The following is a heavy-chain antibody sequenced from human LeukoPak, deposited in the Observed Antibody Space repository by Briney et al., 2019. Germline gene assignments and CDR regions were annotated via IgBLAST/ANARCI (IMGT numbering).Heavy chain of an antibody. J-gene: IGHJ4*02. CDR2: IYYSGST. CDR3: LSHRGG. Sequence: KASEIPSLTCTVSGGSISSSNYYWGWIRQPPGKGLAWIGSIYYSGSTYYNPSLQSRITISVDTSKTHFSLKLSSVTAADTAVYYCLSHRGGGGQGTVVTVSS. V-gene: IGHV4-39*02. D-gene: IGHD3-16*01. CDR1: GGSISSSNYY.